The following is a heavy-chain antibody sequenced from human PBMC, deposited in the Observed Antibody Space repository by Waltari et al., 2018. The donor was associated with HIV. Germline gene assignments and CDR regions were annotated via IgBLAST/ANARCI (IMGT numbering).Heavy chain of an antibody. Sequence: QVQLQESGPGLVTPSGTLSLTCAVSGGSISSSNWWSWVRQPPGKGLEWIGEIYHSGSTNYNPSLKSRVTISVDKSKNQFSLKLSSVTAADTAVYYCARRAYGSGSYWPNLSGDAFDIWGQGTMVTVSS. V-gene: IGHV4-4*02. J-gene: IGHJ3*02. CDR3: ARRAYGSGSYWPNLSGDAFDI. CDR1: GGSISSSNW. CDR2: IYHSGST. D-gene: IGHD3-10*01.